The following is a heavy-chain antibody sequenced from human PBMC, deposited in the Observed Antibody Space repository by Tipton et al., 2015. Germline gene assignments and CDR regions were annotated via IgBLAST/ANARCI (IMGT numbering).Heavy chain of an antibody. CDR2: ISYSGST. CDR1: GGSVNSANYY. CDR3: ARDLEHGKDV. J-gene: IGHJ6*02. Sequence: TLSLTCTVSGGSVNSANYYWSWIRQPPGKGLEWIGYISYSGSTHYNPSLKRRVTISLDTSKNQFSLTLNSVTAADTAVYYCARDLEHGKDVLVQGTSVTVS. V-gene: IGHV4-61*01. D-gene: IGHD5-24*01.